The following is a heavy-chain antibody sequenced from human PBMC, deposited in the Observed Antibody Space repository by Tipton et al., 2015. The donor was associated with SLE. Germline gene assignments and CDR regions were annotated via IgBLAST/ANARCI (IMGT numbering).Heavy chain of an antibody. CDR2: ISQSGST. V-gene: IGHV4-34*01. CDR1: GGSLSGYY. J-gene: IGHJ2*01. Sequence: TLSLTCAVYGGSLSGYYWSWIRQPPGKGLEWIGEISQSGSTNYNPSLKSRVTVSIDTSKNQFSLRLRSVTVADTAVYYCARPRGYSRSNWCFDLWGRGTLVTVSS. CDR3: ARPRGYSRSNWCFDL. D-gene: IGHD5-18*01.